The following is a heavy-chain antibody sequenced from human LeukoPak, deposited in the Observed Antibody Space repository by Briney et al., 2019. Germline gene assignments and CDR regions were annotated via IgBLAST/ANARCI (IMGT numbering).Heavy chain of an antibody. CDR3: ARELYGRFEY. Sequence: ASVKVSCKASGYTFTTYGISWVRQAPGQGVECMGWINPYNGNTNYAQKLQGRVTMTTDTSTSTAYMELRSLRSDDTAVYYCARELYGRFEYWGQGTLVTVSS. CDR2: INPYNGNT. V-gene: IGHV1-18*01. D-gene: IGHD2-2*02. J-gene: IGHJ4*02. CDR1: GYTFTTYG.